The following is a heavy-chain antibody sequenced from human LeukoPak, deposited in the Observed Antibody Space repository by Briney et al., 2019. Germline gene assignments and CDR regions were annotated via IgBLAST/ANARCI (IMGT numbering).Heavy chain of an antibody. Sequence: PGGSLRLSCAASGFTFSSYWMSWVRQAPGNGLEWVANIKQDGSEKYYMDSVKGRFTISRDNAKNSLYLQMNSLRAEDTAVYYCARVYYYDSSGYSYYFDYWGQGTLVTVSS. CDR2: IKQDGSEK. D-gene: IGHD3-22*01. CDR1: GFTFSSYW. CDR3: ARVYYYDSSGYSYYFDY. J-gene: IGHJ4*02. V-gene: IGHV3-7*04.